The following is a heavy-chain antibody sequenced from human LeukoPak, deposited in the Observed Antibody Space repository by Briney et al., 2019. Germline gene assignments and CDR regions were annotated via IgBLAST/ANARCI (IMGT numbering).Heavy chain of an antibody. CDR3: ARERGDPRTSYYYYGTDV. V-gene: IGHV1-2*04. CDR1: GYTFNAYY. D-gene: IGHD2-21*02. J-gene: IGHJ6*02. CDR2: INPKSGGT. Sequence: ASVKVSCEASGYTFNAYYMHWVRQAPGQGLEWMGWINPKSGGTNYAQRFQAWVTMTRDTSISTVYMELSRLTSDDTAVYYCARERGDPRTSYYYYGTDVWGQGTTVTVSS.